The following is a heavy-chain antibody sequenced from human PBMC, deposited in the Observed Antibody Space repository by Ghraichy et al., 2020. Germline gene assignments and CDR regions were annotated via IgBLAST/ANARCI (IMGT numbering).Heavy chain of an antibody. J-gene: IGHJ3*02. D-gene: IGHD4-17*01. CDR2: INQDGSEE. V-gene: IGHV3-7*01. CDR3: ARDPKNGALDI. Sequence: GGSLRLSCTASGFSFSGSWMSWVRQAPEKVPEWVADINQDGSEELYVDSVKGRFSASRDNAKNSFYLQMNYLRAEDTAVYYCARDPKNGALDIWGQGTMVTVSS. CDR1: GFSFSGSW.